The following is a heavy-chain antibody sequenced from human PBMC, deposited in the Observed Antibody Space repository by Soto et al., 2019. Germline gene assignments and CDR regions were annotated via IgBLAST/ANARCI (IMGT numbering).Heavy chain of an antibody. Sequence: QVQLQESGPGLVKPLQTLSLTCTVSGGSISSGGYYWSWIRQHPGKGLEWIGYIYYSGSTYYNPSLKSRVTISVDTSKNQFSLKLSSVTAADTAVYYCARDVPLAAGTPTKYFYYYGMDVWGQGTTVTVSS. CDR3: ARDVPLAAGTPTKYFYYYGMDV. CDR1: GGSISSGGYY. CDR2: IYYSGST. J-gene: IGHJ6*02. D-gene: IGHD6-13*01. V-gene: IGHV4-31*03.